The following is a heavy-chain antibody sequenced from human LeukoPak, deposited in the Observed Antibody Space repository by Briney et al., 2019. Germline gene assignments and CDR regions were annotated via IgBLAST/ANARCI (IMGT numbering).Heavy chain of an antibody. J-gene: IGHJ4*02. Sequence: SQTLSLTCTVSGGSISEGNHFWPWIRQPAGKGLEWIGRIFPGGSVNYNPSLESRLTLSIDTSKNQFSLELTSVTAADTAMYFCGFSEGDFWDQGALVTVSS. CDR3: GFSEGDF. D-gene: IGHD6-25*01. CDR1: GGSISEGNHF. CDR2: IFPGGSV. V-gene: IGHV4-61*02.